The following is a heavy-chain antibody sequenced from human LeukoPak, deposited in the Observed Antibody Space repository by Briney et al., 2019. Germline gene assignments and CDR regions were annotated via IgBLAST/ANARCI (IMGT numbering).Heavy chain of an antibody. J-gene: IGHJ4*02. D-gene: IGHD6-19*01. V-gene: IGHV3-7*01. CDR1: GFSFRDYW. Sequence: PGGSLRLSCAASGFSFRDYWMSWVRQAPGKGLEWVADIEPDGSGKTYVDSVKGRFTISRDNAQQSLYLQMDTLTAEDTAVYYCAKGGQWLVPGYYFDYWGQGTLVTVSS. CDR2: IEPDGSGK. CDR3: AKGGQWLVPGYYFDY.